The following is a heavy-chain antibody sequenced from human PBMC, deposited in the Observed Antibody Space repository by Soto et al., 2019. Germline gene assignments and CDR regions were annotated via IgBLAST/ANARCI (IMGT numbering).Heavy chain of an antibody. CDR1: GFTFRSYA. J-gene: IGHJ4*02. CDR2: ISGSGIST. D-gene: IGHD1-26*01. V-gene: IGHV3-23*01. CDR3: ARDSGRFYIDH. Sequence: PGGSLRLSCAASGFTFRSYAMSWVRQAPGKGLEWVSGISGSGISTHYADSVKGRFTVSRDNSKNSLFLQVNSLRAEDTAVYYCARDSGRFYIDHWGQGTLVTVSS.